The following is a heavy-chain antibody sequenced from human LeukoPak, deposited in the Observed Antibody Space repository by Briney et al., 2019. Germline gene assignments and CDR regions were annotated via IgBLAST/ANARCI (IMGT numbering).Heavy chain of an antibody. CDR1: GGSISSSSYY. CDR3: ARLLGRSGVAFDI. CDR2: IYYSGST. D-gene: IGHD3-10*01. Sequence: SETLSLTCTVSGGSISSSSYYWGWIRQPPGKGLEWIGSIYYSGSTYYNPSLKSRVTISVDTSKNQFSLKLSSVTAADTAVYYCARLLGRSGVAFDIWGQGTMVTVSS. V-gene: IGHV4-39*07. J-gene: IGHJ3*02.